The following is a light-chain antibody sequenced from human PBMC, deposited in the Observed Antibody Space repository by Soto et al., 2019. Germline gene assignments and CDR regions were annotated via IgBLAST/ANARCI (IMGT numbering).Light chain of an antibody. CDR1: QSVSSN. V-gene: IGKV3-15*01. CDR2: GAS. Sequence: IVMTHSPATLSVSPGERATLSCRASQSVSSNLAWYQQKPGQAPRLLIYGASTRATGIPARFSGSGSGTDFTLTISRLEPEDFAVYYCQQYGYSPINFGQGTRLEIK. J-gene: IGKJ5*01. CDR3: QQYGYSPIN.